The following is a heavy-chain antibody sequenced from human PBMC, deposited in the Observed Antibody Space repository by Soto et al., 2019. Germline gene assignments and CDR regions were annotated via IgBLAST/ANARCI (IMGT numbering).Heavy chain of an antibody. CDR2: ISDSGHYI. CDR1: GFTFNTYW. Sequence: GGSLRLSCTASGFTFNTYWMSWVRQAPGKGLEWLSSISDSGHYIYYADSVKGRFTISRDNAKNSLFLKMNSLRGEDTAVYYCARSGLALPYSASHWFDPWGHGTLVTVSS. J-gene: IGHJ5*02. CDR3: ARSGLALPYSASHWFDP. V-gene: IGHV3-21*01. D-gene: IGHD3-22*01.